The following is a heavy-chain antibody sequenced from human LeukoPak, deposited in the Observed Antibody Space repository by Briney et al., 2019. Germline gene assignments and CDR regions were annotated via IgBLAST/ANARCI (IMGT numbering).Heavy chain of an antibody. CDR1: GFTFSSYS. Sequence: GGSLRLSCAASGFTFSSYSMNWVRQAPGKGLEWVSYISRGGDTIYYADSVKGRFTISRDNAKNSLYLQMNSLRAEDTAVYYCARDSYYGGTQDYWGQGTLVTVSS. J-gene: IGHJ4*02. CDR3: ARDSYYGGTQDY. CDR2: ISRGGDTI. D-gene: IGHD4-23*01. V-gene: IGHV3-48*04.